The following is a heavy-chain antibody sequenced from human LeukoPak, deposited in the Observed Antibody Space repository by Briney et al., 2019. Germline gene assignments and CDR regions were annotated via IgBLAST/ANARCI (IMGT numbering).Heavy chain of an antibody. CDR2: IKQDGSEK. CDR1: GFXFSTYW. CDR3: TRYYDLLTGVYGMDV. J-gene: IGHJ6*02. V-gene: IGHV3-7*04. Sequence: GGSLRLSCAASGFXFSTYWMSWVRQAPGKGLEWVANIKQDGSEKYYVDSVKGRFTVSRDNAKNSLYLQMNSLTAEDTAVYYCTRYYDLLTGVYGMDVWGQGTTVTVSS. D-gene: IGHD3-9*01.